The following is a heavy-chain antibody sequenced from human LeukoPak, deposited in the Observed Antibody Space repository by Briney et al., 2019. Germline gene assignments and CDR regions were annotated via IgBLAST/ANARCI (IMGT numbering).Heavy chain of an antibody. J-gene: IGHJ3*02. CDR2: ISSSGSTI. Sequence: GGSLRLSCAASGFTFSSYEMNWVRQAPGKGLEWVSYISSSGSTIYYADSVKGRFTISRDNAKNALYLQMNSLRAEDTAMYYCARDTHYYGSGSPAFDIWGQGTMVTVSS. CDR3: ARDTHYYGSGSPAFDI. V-gene: IGHV3-48*03. CDR1: GFTFSSYE. D-gene: IGHD3-10*01.